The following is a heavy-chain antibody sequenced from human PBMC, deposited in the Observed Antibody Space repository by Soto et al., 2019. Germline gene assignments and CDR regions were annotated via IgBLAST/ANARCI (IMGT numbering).Heavy chain of an antibody. CDR2: IWYDGSNK. D-gene: IGHD3-9*01. J-gene: IGHJ6*02. CDR1: GFTFSSYG. V-gene: IGHV3-33*01. Sequence: GESLKISCAASGFTFSSYGMHWVRQAPGKGLEWVAVIWYDGSNKYYADSVKGRFTISRDNSKNTLYLQMNSLRAEDTAVYYCARDYDILTGHTERGYYYYGMDVWGQGTTVTVSS. CDR3: ARDYDILTGHTERGYYYYGMDV.